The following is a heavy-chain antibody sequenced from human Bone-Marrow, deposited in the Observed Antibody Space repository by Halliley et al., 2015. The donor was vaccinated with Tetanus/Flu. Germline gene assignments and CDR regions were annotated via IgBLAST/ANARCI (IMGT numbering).Heavy chain of an antibody. CDR2: ISSSSAI. J-gene: IGHJ6*02. V-gene: IGHV3-48*01. D-gene: IGHD4-17*01. CDR3: AGGDYMDV. Sequence: APGKGLEWISYISSSSAIYDADSVKGRFTISRDNAKNSLDLQMNSLRPEDTAVFYCAGGDYMDVWGQGTTVTVSS.